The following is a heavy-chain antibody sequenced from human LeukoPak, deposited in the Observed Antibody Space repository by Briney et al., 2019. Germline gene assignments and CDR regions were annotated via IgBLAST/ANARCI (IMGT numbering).Heavy chain of an antibody. Sequence: GGSLRLSCAASGFTFSDYYMSWIRHAPGKGLEWGSDISSSSSYTNYADSVKGRFTISGDNAKTSLYLQMNSLRAEDTAVYYCVRGGRVTTVINYWGQGTLVTVSS. V-gene: IGHV3-11*03. CDR3: VRGGRVTTVINY. D-gene: IGHD4-17*01. CDR1: GFTFSDYY. J-gene: IGHJ4*02. CDR2: ISSSSSYT.